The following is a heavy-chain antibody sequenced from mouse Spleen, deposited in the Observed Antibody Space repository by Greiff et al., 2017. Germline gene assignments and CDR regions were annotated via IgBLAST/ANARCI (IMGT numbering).Heavy chain of an antibody. V-gene: IGHV1-42*01. CDR3: AKSGYDEGDYFDY. Sequence: VQLQQSGPELVKPGASVKISCKASGYSFTGYYMNWVKQSPEKSLEWIGEINPSTGGTTYNQKFKAKAALTVDKSSSTAYMQLKSLTSEDSAVYYCAKSGYDEGDYFDYWGQGTTLTVSS. J-gene: IGHJ2*01. D-gene: IGHD2-14*01. CDR1: GYSFTGYY. CDR2: INPSTGGT.